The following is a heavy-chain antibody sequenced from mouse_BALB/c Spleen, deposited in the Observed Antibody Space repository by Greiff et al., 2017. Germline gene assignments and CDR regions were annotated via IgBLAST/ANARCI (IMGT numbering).Heavy chain of an antibody. V-gene: IGHV2-9*02. CDR2: IWAGGST. D-gene: IGHD2-14*01. CDR3: ARGYYRYDEGWFAY. CDR1: GFSLTSYG. Sequence: VQLQESGPGLVAPSQSLSITCTVSGFSLTSYGVHWVRQPPGKGLEWLGVIWAGGSTNYNSALMSRLSISKDNSKSQVFLKMNSLQTDDTAMYYCARGYYRYDEGWFAYWGQGTLVTVSA. J-gene: IGHJ3*01.